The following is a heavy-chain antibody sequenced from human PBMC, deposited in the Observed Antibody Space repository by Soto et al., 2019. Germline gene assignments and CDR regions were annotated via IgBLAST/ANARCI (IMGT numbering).Heavy chain of an antibody. CDR2: IIPIFGTE. J-gene: IGHJ6*02. V-gene: IGHV1-69*01. CDR3: ARDRIAGSKYYYGMDV. Sequence: QVQLVQSGAEVKKPGSSVRVSCKASGGTFSSYAISWVRQAPGQGLEWMGGIIPIFGTENYAQKFQGRVTITADESTSTAYMELSSLRSEHTAVYYCARDRIAGSKYYYGMDVGGQGTPVTVSS. CDR1: GGTFSSYA. D-gene: IGHD6-13*01.